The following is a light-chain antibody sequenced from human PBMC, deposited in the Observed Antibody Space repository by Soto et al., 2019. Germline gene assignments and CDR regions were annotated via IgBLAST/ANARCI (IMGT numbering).Light chain of an antibody. CDR2: EVS. CDR3: SSYTSNSTLV. CDR1: SRDVGAYNY. J-gene: IGLJ3*02. V-gene: IGLV2-14*01. Sequence: QSALTQPASVSGSPGQSNTISCTGTSRDVGAYNYVSWYQQHPDKAPKLMIFEVSDRLSGVSNRFSSSNSGNTASLTISGLQAEDEADYFCSSYTSNSTLVFGGGTKLTVL.